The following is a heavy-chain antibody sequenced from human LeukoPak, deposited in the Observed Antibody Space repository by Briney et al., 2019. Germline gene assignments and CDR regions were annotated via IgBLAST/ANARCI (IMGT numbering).Heavy chain of an antibody. CDR2: IYYSGGT. Sequence: PSEILSLTCTVSGGSISTYYWSWVRQPPGKGLEWIGYIYYSGGTNYNPSLKSRVTISVDTSKNQFSLKLSSVTAADTAVYYCARGGWYSSSWSFDYWGQGTLVTVSS. V-gene: IGHV4-59*01. CDR1: GGSISTYY. J-gene: IGHJ4*02. D-gene: IGHD6-13*01. CDR3: ARGGWYSSSWSFDY.